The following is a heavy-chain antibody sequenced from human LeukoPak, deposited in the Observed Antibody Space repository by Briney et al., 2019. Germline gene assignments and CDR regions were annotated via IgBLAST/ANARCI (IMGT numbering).Heavy chain of an antibody. D-gene: IGHD3-10*01. CDR2: IKEDGSEK. CDR3: ARGEYYFDY. CDR1: GLTFSFYW. Sequence: GGSLRLSCAASGLTFSFYWMSWVRQAPGKGLEWVANIKEDGSEKYYVDSVKGRFTISRDNAKNSLFLQLDSLRAEDTAVYYCARGEYYFDYWGQGTLVTVSS. V-gene: IGHV3-7*05. J-gene: IGHJ4*02.